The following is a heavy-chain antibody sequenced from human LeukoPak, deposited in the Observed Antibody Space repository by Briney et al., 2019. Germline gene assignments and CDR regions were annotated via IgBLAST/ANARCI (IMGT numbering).Heavy chain of an antibody. CDR2: IYYSGST. CDR1: GGSISSYY. J-gene: IGHJ4*02. CDR3: ARDVDY. Sequence: PSETLSLTCTVSGGSISSYYWSWIRQPPGKGLEGIGYIYYSGSTNYNPSLKSRVTISVDTSKNQFSLKPSSVTAADTAVDYCARDVDYWGQGTLVTVSS. V-gene: IGHV4-59*01.